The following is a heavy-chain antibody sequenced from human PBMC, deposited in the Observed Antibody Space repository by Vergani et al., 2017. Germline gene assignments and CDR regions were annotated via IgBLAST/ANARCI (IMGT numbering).Heavy chain of an antibody. CDR3: ARTKSVYYSNYDVGVGPFDY. CDR1: GFTFDDYA. Sequence: EVQLVESGGGWVQPGRSLRIPWAASGFTFDDYAMHGVRQAPGKGLEGVSGINGDRDSIAYADSGKGRFTISRDNAKNPLYLQMNSLRAEDTACYYWARTKSVYYSNYDVGVGPFDYWGQGILVTVSS. D-gene: IGHD4-11*01. J-gene: IGHJ4*02. V-gene: IGHV3-9*01. CDR2: INGDRDSI.